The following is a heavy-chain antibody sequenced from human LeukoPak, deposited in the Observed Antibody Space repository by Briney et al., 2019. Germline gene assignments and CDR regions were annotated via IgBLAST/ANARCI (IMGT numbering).Heavy chain of an antibody. V-gene: IGHV3-23*01. Sequence: GGSLRLSCAAPGFTFGSYGMSWVRQAPGKGLEWVSFITPNADRASYADSVKGRFTISRDNPRNTLYMQMNSLRDEDTAVYYCAIMHGYYDGSGYWVQWGQGTLVTVSS. J-gene: IGHJ1*01. CDR3: AIMHGYYDGSGYWVQ. CDR2: ITPNADRA. CDR1: GFTFGSYG. D-gene: IGHD3-22*01.